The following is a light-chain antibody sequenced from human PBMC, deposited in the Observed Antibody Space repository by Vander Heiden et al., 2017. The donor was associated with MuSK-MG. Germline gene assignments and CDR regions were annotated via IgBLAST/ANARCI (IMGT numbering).Light chain of an antibody. CDR1: TTNVDTHNL. CDR2: EGT. V-gene: IGLV2-23*01. Sequence: QSALTHPASVSGSPGQSITISCTRPTTNVDTHNLSPWYPQHQGKAPKHIIYEGTKRPSGVSKRFSGSKSGNTASQTISGRQADDEADYYCCSDAGSSTYVFETGTKVTVL. J-gene: IGLJ1*01. CDR3: CSDAGSSTYV.